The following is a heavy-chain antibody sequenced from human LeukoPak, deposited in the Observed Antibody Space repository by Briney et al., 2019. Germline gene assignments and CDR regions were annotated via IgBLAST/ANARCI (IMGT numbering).Heavy chain of an antibody. J-gene: IGHJ5*02. D-gene: IGHD6-13*01. Sequence: SETLSLTCTVSGGSISSSSYYWGWIRQPPGKGLEWIGSIYYSGSTYYNPSLKSRVTISVDTSKNQFSLKLSSVTAADTAVYYCARDQTREAAAGIRWFDPWGQGTLVTVSS. CDR1: GGSISSSSYY. V-gene: IGHV4-39*07. CDR3: ARDQTREAAAGIRWFDP. CDR2: IYYSGST.